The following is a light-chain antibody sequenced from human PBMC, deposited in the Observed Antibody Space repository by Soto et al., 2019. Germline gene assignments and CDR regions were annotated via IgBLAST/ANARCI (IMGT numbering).Light chain of an antibody. J-gene: IGLJ1*01. V-gene: IGLV1-44*01. CDR2: SNT. CDR1: SSNIGINT. CDR3: AAWDDSLNGHV. Sequence: QSVLTQPPSASGTPGQRVAISCSGSSSNIGINTVNWYQQLPGTAPKLLIYSNTQRPSGVPDRFSGSKSGTSASLAISGLQSEDEADYYCAAWDDSLNGHVFGTGTQLTVL.